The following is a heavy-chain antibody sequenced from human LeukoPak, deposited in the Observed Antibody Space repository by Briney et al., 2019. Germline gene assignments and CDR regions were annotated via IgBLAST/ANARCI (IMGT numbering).Heavy chain of an antibody. D-gene: IGHD6-19*01. Sequence: GASVKVSCKASGGTFSSYAISWVRQAPGQGLEWMGRIIPILGIANYARKFQGRVTITADKSTSTAYMELSSLRSEDTAVYYCARDAVSRYSSGWYNLGYWGQGTLVTVSS. CDR2: IIPILGIA. J-gene: IGHJ4*02. V-gene: IGHV1-69*04. CDR3: ARDAVSRYSSGWYNLGY. CDR1: GGTFSSYA.